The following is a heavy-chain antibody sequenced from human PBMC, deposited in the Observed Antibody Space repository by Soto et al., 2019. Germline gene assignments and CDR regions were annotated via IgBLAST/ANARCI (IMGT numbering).Heavy chain of an antibody. V-gene: IGHV4-30-4*02. CDR2: IYYSGST. D-gene: IGHD3-22*01. CDR1: GGAIRIRDYY. Sequence: SDSLSLTSSISGGAIRIRDYYGSWTRQPPGKGLEWIGYIYYSGSTYYNPSLKSRVTISVDTSKNQFSLKLSSVTAADTAVYYCARDIINDSSGFDHWGQGTLVTVS. J-gene: IGHJ4*02. CDR3: ARDIINDSSGFDH.